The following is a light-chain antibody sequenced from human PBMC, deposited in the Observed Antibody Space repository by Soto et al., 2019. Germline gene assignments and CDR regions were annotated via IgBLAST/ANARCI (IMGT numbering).Light chain of an antibody. V-gene: IGKV3-20*01. Sequence: EIVLTQSPGTLSLSPGERATLSCRASQSVRTNYLAWYQQKRGQAPWLLIYGAFNRAGGVPDRFSGSGSGTDFTLTISRLEPEDFAMYYCQQCASSPLTFGGGTKVDIK. J-gene: IGKJ4*01. CDR1: QSVRTNY. CDR3: QQCASSPLT. CDR2: GAF.